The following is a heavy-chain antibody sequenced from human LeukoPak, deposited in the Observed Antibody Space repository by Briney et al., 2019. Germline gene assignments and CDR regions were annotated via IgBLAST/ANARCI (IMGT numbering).Heavy chain of an antibody. CDR2: IYYSGST. Sequence: SETLSLTCTVSGGSISSGDYYWSWIRQPPGKGLEWIGYIYYSGSTYYNPSLKSRVTISVDTSKNQFSLKLSSVTAADTAVYYCARGVPYGDYDLLWAFDIWGQGTMVTVSS. CDR3: ARGVPYGDYDLLWAFDI. D-gene: IGHD4-17*01. J-gene: IGHJ3*02. CDR1: GGSISSGDYY. V-gene: IGHV4-30-4*01.